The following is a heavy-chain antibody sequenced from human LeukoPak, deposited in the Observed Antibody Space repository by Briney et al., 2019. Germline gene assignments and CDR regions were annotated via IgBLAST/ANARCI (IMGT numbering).Heavy chain of an antibody. CDR2: ISYDGSNK. D-gene: IGHD5-24*01. Sequence: GRSLRLSCAASGFTFSSYAMHWVRQAPGKGLEWVAVISYDGSNKYYADSVKGRFTISRDNSKNTLYLQMNSLRAEDTAVYYCARGSGTGGRWLPLAYWGQGTLVTVSS. CDR3: ARGSGTGGRWLPLAY. CDR1: GFTFSSYA. V-gene: IGHV3-30-3*01. J-gene: IGHJ4*02.